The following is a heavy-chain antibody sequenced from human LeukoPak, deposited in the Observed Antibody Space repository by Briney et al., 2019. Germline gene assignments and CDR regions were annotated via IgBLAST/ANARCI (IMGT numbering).Heavy chain of an antibody. CDR3: AKEVGTIMVNWFDP. D-gene: IGHD3-3*01. V-gene: IGHV4-4*07. CDR1: GGSISSYY. CDR2: IYTSGST. Sequence: PSETLSLTCTVSGGSISSYYWSWIRQPAGKGLEWIGRIYTSGSTNYNPSLKSRVTMSVDTSKNQFSLKLSSVTAADTAVYYCAKEVGTIMVNWFDPWGQGTLVTVSS. J-gene: IGHJ5*02.